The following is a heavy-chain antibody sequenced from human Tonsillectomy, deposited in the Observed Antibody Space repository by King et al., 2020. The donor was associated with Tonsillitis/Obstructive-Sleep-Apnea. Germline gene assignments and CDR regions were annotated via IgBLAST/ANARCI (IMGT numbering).Heavy chain of an antibody. CDR2: IDWDDDK. CDR1: GFSLSTSVMC. CDR3: ARADLVGGSHHNYYMDV. V-gene: IGHV2-70*11. Sequence: VTLQESGPALVKPTQTLTLTCTLSGFSLSTSVMCVSWIRQPPGKALEWLARIDWDDDKYYSTSLKTRLTISKDTSKNQVVLTMTNMDPVDTATYYCARADLVGGSHHNYYMDVWGKGTTVTVSS. D-gene: IGHD1-26*01. J-gene: IGHJ6*03.